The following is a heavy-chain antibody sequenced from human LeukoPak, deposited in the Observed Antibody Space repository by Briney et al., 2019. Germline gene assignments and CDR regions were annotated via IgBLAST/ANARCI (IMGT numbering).Heavy chain of an antibody. CDR3: ARGGYYNFWTGLVDY. CDR1: GFDFNKYW. V-gene: IGHV3-7*01. Sequence: GGSLRLSCAASGFDFNKYWMNWVRQAPGKGLEWVANIKHGDTEINYVDSVRGRFTVSRDNAKNSLYLQLNSLRHEDAAVYFCARGGYYNFWTGLVDYWGLGTRVTVSS. CDR2: IKHGDTEI. J-gene: IGHJ4*02. D-gene: IGHD3/OR15-3a*01.